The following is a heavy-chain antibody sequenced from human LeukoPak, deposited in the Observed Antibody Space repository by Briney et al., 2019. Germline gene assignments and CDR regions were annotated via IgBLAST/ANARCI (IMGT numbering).Heavy chain of an antibody. CDR3: VKGLYSSSPSFDY. Sequence: PGGSLRLSCSASGFTFSTYAMYWVRQAPGKGLEYVSVISSNGGSTYYAGSVKGRFTISRDNSKNTLYLQMSSLRAEDTAVYYCVKGLYSSSPSFDYWGQGTLVTVSS. CDR2: ISSNGGST. CDR1: GFTFSTYA. D-gene: IGHD6-6*01. V-gene: IGHV3-64D*09. J-gene: IGHJ4*02.